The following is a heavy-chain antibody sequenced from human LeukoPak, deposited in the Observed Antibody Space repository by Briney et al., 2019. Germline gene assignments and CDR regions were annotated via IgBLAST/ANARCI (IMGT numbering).Heavy chain of an antibody. D-gene: IGHD3-10*01. V-gene: IGHV1-18*01. CDR3: ARDLPTYYYGSGSYSRFDP. CDR1: GYTFTSYG. Sequence: ASVKVSCKASGYTFTSYGISWVRQAPGQGLEWMGWISAYNGNTNYAQKLQGRVTMTTDTSTSTAYMELRGLRSDDTAVYYCARDLPTYYYGSGSYSRFDPWGQGTLVTVSS. J-gene: IGHJ5*02. CDR2: ISAYNGNT.